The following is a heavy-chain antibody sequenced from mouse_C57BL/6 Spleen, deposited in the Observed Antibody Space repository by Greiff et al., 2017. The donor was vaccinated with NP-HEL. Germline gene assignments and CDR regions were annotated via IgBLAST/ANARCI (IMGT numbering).Heavy chain of an antibody. CDR1: GYTFTDYN. CDR2: INPNNGGT. J-gene: IGHJ4*01. Sequence: VQLQQSGPELVKPGASVKIPCKASGYTFTDYNMDWVKQSHGKSLEWIGDINPNNGGTIYNQKFKGKATLTVDKASSTAYMELRSLTSEDTAVYYCARNDYDETYYAMDYWGQGTSVTVSS. D-gene: IGHD2-4*01. CDR3: ARNDYDETYYAMDY. V-gene: IGHV1-18*01.